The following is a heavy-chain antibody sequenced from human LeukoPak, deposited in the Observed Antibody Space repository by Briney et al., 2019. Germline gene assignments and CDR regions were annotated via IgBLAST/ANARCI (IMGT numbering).Heavy chain of an antibody. Sequence: SQTLSLTCAISGDSVSSNNAAWNWIRQSPSRGLEWLGRTLYRSKWYNDYAVSVKGRITISPDTSKNQFSLQLNSVTPEDTAVYYCAREGTTVRGVMNHFDYWGQGTLVAVSS. D-gene: IGHD3-10*01. CDR2: TLYRSKWYN. J-gene: IGHJ4*02. CDR1: GDSVSSNNAA. CDR3: AREGTTVRGVMNHFDY. V-gene: IGHV6-1*01.